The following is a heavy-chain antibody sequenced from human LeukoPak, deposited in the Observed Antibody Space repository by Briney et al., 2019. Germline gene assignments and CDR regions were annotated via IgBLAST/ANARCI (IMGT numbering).Heavy chain of an antibody. D-gene: IGHD6-13*01. J-gene: IGHJ1*01. Sequence: PGGSLRLSCAASGFTFSSYSMNWVRQAPGKGLEWVSSISSSSSYIYYADSVKGRFTISRDNAKNSLYLQMNSLRAEDTAVYYCARDLFLGVIAAAGTRGIYFQHWGQGTLVTVSS. CDR2: ISSSSSYI. V-gene: IGHV3-21*01. CDR3: ARDLFLGVIAAAGTRGIYFQH. CDR1: GFTFSSYS.